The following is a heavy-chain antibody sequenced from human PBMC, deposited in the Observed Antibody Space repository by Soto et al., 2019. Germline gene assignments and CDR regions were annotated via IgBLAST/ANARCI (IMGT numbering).Heavy chain of an antibody. CDR1: GGSISSYY. CDR2: IYYSGST. D-gene: IGHD3-10*01. V-gene: IGHV4-59*01. Sequence: SETLSLTCTVSGGSISSYYWSWIRQPPGKGLVWIGYIYYSGSTNYNPSLKSRVTISVDTSKNQFSLKLSSVTAADTAVYYCARENLTMVRGVASFDIWGQGTMVTVSS. J-gene: IGHJ3*02. CDR3: ARENLTMVRGVASFDI.